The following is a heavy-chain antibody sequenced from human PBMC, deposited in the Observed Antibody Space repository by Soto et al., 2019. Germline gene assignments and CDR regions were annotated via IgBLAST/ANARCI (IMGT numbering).Heavy chain of an antibody. Sequence: GSSVKVSCKASRYTFTDYDINWGRQATGQGLEWMGWMNPSSGYTGYAQKFQGRVTMTWDTSISTAYMELSSLTSADTAVYYCARFVRHQLPTIDYWGQGALVTVSS. CDR2: MNPSSGYT. D-gene: IGHD1-26*01. CDR3: ARFVRHQLPTIDY. V-gene: IGHV1-8*01. J-gene: IGHJ4*02. CDR1: RYTFTDYD.